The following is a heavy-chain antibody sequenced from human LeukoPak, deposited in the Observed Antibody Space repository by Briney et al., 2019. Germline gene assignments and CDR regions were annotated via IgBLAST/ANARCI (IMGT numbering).Heavy chain of an antibody. D-gene: IGHD6-19*01. J-gene: IGHJ4*02. V-gene: IGHV1-46*01. CDR2: INPSGGST. Sequence: ASVKVSCKPSGYTFTTYYIHWVRQAPGQGLEWMGMINPSGGSTSFAQKFQGRVTMTRDTSKNQFSLKLSSVTAADTAVYYCARGKAVAGHFDYWGQGTLVTVSS. CDR3: ARGKAVAGHFDY. CDR1: GYTFTTYY.